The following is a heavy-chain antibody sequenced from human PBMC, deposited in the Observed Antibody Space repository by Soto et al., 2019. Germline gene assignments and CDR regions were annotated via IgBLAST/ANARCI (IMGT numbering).Heavy chain of an antibody. V-gene: IGHV6-1*01. J-gene: IGHJ6*02. D-gene: IGHD6-13*01. CDR1: GDSVSSNSAA. CDR3: ARDPIAAAGDYYYYYGMDV. Sequence: SQTLSLTCAISGDSVSSNSAAWNWIRQSPSRGLEWLGRTYYRSKWYNDYAVSVKSRITINPDTSKDQFSLHLNSVTPEDTAVYYCARDPIAAAGDYYYYYGMDVWGQGTTVTVSS. CDR2: TYYRSKWYN.